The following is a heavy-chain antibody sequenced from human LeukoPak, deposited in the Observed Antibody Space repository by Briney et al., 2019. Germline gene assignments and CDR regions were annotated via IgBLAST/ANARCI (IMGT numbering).Heavy chain of an antibody. CDR3: ARGAAWFNP. D-gene: IGHD6-13*01. V-gene: IGHV3-48*04. CDR2: ISSLSGTI. Sequence: GGSLRLSCAASGFTFSNYWMHWVRQAPGKGLVWVSYISSLSGTIEYADSVKGRFTISRDNAKNALYLQMNSLRAEDTALYYCARGAAWFNPWGQGTLVTVSS. CDR1: GFTFSNYW. J-gene: IGHJ5*02.